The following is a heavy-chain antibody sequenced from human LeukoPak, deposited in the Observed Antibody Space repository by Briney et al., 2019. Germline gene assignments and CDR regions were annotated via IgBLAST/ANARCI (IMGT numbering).Heavy chain of an antibody. CDR1: GYTFTCNY. V-gene: IGHV1-2*02. D-gene: IGHD3-3*01. J-gene: IGHJ3*02. CDR2: INPRSGGT. CDR3: VKMHYDFWSAFHI. Sequence: GASVKVSCKASGYTFTCNYMHWVRQAPGQGLEWMGWINPRSGGTNYAQKFQGRVTMTRDTSITTAYMELSRLRSDDTAVYYCVKMHYDFWSAFHIWGQGTMVTVSS.